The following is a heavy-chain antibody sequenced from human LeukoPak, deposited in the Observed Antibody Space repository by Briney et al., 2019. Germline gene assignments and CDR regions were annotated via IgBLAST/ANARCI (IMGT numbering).Heavy chain of an antibody. CDR1: GFPFDVYW. V-gene: IGHV3-7*01. D-gene: IGHD6-19*01. CDR3: AKEKTVAGWYFDL. Sequence: GGSLRLSCVASGFPFDVYWMSWVRHGPGKGLEWVANIKSDGGEEYYADSVKGRLTVSRDNAKNSLFLQMNRLRVEDTAVYYCAKEKTVAGWYFDLWGRGTLVTVSS. CDR2: IKSDGGEE. J-gene: IGHJ2*01.